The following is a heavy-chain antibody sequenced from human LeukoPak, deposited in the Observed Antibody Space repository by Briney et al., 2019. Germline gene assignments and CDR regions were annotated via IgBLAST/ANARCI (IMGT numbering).Heavy chain of an antibody. V-gene: IGHV3-23*01. D-gene: IGHD6-13*01. CDR3: AKVGSSSQASPLY. CDR2: ISGSGGST. CDR1: EFTFSSYA. J-gene: IGHJ4*02. Sequence: GGSLRLSCAASEFTFSSYAMSWVRQAPGKGLEWVSAISGSGGSTYYADSVKGRFTISRDNSKSTLYLQMNSLRAEDTAVYYCAKVGSSSQASPLYWGQGTLVTVSS.